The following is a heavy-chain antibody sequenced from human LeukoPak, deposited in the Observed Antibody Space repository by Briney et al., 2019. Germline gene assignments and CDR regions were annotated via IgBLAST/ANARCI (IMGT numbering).Heavy chain of an antibody. V-gene: IGHV3-7*04. CDR3: ARGRYCSGGSCYFDY. Sequence: PGGSLRLSCAASGFIFSSYWMSRVRQAPGRGLEWVANIKQEGSEKYYVGSVKGRFTISRDNAKNSLYLQMNSLRAEDTAVYYCARGRYCSGGSCYFDYWGQGTLVTVSS. CDR2: IKQEGSEK. D-gene: IGHD2-15*01. J-gene: IGHJ4*02. CDR1: GFIFSSYW.